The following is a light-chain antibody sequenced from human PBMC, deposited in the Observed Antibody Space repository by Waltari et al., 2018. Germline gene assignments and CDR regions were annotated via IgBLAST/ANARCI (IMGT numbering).Light chain of an antibody. V-gene: IGLV2-14*01. Sequence: QSALTQPASVSGYPGQSTPISSPGTSSDVGGATHFSLYQHHPGKAPQLIIYEVTTRPSGLSGRFSGSKSGNTASLTISGLQAEDEADYYCSSYRANSPVVFGGGTKLTVL. CDR2: EVT. CDR1: SSDVGGATH. CDR3: SSYRANSPVV. J-gene: IGLJ2*01.